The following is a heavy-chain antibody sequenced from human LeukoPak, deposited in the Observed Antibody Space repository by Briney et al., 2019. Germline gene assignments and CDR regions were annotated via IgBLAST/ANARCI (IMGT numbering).Heavy chain of an antibody. J-gene: IGHJ4*02. CDR3: ARERYYYDSSGLKFFAY. CDR2: ISNSGSTI. Sequence: GGSLRLSCAASGFTFSDYYMSWIRQAPGEGLEWVSYISNSGSTIYHADFVKGRFTISRDNAKKSLYLQMNSLRSDDTAVYYCARERYYYDSSGLKFFAYWGQGTLVTVSS. D-gene: IGHD3-22*01. CDR1: GFTFSDYY. V-gene: IGHV3-11*04.